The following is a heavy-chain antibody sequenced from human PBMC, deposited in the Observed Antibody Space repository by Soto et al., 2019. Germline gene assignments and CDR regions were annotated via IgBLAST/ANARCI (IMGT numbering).Heavy chain of an antibody. CDR1: GGSISRYY. V-gene: IGHV4-59*01. D-gene: IGHD6-6*01. CDR2: IYYSGST. Sequence: SETLSLTCTVSGGSISRYYWSWIRQPPGKGLEWIGYIYYSGSTYYNPSLKSRVAISIDRSKNQCSLKLSSVTAADTAVYYCARVGSSPTYYYYGMDVWGQGTTVTVSS. J-gene: IGHJ6*02. CDR3: ARVGSSPTYYYYGMDV.